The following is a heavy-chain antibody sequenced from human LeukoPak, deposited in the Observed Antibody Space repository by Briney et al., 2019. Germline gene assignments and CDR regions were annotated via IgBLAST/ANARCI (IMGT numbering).Heavy chain of an antibody. CDR2: INHSGST. Sequence: SETLSLTCAVYGGSFSGYYWSWIRQPPGKGLEWIGEINHSGSTNYNPSLKSRVTISVDTSKNQFSLKLSSVTAADTAVYYCARGPSYDSTINDYWGQGTLVTVSS. J-gene: IGHJ4*02. V-gene: IGHV4-34*01. CDR1: GGSFSGYY. CDR3: ARGPSYDSTINDY. D-gene: IGHD3-22*01.